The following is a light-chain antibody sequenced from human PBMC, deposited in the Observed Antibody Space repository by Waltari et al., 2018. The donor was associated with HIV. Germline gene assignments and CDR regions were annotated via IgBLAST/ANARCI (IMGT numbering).Light chain of an antibody. Sequence: DIQMTQSPLSLSASVGDRVTITCRASQNIIKYLHWYQQKPGKAPRIVIYNAANLQSGVPSRFSGSGSGTNFTLTISSVQTEDFATYIGQQSYSSPTFGPGTKVTVK. CDR1: QNIIKY. CDR2: NAA. V-gene: IGKV1-39*01. CDR3: QQSYSSPT. J-gene: IGKJ3*01.